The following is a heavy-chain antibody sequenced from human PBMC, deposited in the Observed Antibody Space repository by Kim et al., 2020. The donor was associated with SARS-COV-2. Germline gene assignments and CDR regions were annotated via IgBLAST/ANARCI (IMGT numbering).Heavy chain of an antibody. J-gene: IGHJ6*02. CDR3: ARDVAARPVPVDGMDV. Sequence: SETLSLTCTVSGGSISSSSYYWGWIRQPPGKGLEWIGSIYYSGSTYYNPSLKSRVTISVDTSKNQFSLKLSSVTAADTAVYYCARDVAARPVPVDGMDVWGQGTTVTVSS. CDR1: GGSISSSSYY. CDR2: IYYSGST. D-gene: IGHD6-6*01. V-gene: IGHV4-39*07.